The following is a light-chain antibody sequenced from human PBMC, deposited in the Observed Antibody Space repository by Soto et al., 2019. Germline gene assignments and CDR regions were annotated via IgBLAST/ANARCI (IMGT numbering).Light chain of an antibody. CDR1: SSDVGDYNY. V-gene: IGLV2-8*01. Sequence: QSVLTQPPSASGSPGQSVTISCTGTSSDVGDYNYVSWYQQHPGKAPKLMIFEVSKRPSGVPDRFSGSKSGNTASLTVSGLQDEGEADYYCTSYAGTNNPYVFGTGTKVTVL. CDR3: TSYAGTNNPYV. CDR2: EVS. J-gene: IGLJ1*01.